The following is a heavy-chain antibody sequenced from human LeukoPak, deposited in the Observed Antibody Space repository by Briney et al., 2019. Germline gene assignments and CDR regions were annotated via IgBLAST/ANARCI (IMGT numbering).Heavy chain of an antibody. J-gene: IGHJ4*02. CDR2: IYANSGGT. Sequence: GASVKVSCKASGYSFTGYYMHWVRQAPGQGLEWMGWIYANSGGTNYAQKLQGRVTMTRVTSISTAYMELSRLRSDDTAVYYCARAIKRGYSYGAVDYWGQGTLVTVSS. CDR3: ARAIKRGYSYGAVDY. D-gene: IGHD5-18*01. V-gene: IGHV1-2*02. CDR1: GYSFTGYY.